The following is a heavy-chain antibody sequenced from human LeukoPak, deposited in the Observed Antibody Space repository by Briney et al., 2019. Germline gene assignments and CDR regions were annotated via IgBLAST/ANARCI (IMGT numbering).Heavy chain of an antibody. CDR1: GYTFTGHY. Sequence: ASVKVSCKASGYTFTGHYMHWVRQAPGQGLEWMGYIKPTSGDSNYAQKFQDRVTMTRDTSISTAYLELSGLTSDDTAVYYCSTEDKYCTTTTCGDYWGQGTLVTVSS. CDR3: STEDKYCTTTTCGDY. V-gene: IGHV1-2*02. J-gene: IGHJ4*02. CDR2: IKPTSGDS. D-gene: IGHD2-2*01.